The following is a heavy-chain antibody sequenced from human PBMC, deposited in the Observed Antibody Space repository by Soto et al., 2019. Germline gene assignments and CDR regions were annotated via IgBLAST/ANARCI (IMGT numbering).Heavy chain of an antibody. CDR3: VKARMGYQLPQTYNWFDP. CDR1: GFTFDDYA. V-gene: IGHV3-9*01. CDR2: ISWNSGSI. Sequence: EVQLVESGGGLVQPGRSLRLSCAASGFTFDDYAMHWVRQAPGKGLEWVSGISWNSGSIGYADSVKGRFTISRDNAKNSLYLQMNSLRAEDTALYYCVKARMGYQLPQTYNWFDPWGQGTLVTVSS. D-gene: IGHD2-2*01. J-gene: IGHJ5*02.